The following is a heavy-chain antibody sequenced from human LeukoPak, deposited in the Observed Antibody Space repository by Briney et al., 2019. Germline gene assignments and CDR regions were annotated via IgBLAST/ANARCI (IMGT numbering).Heavy chain of an antibody. V-gene: IGHV1-2*02. D-gene: IGHD6-13*01. CDR3: ARVAAAAGIVDY. CDR2: INPNSGGT. CDR1: GYTFTGYY. Sequence: ASVKVSCKASGYTFTGYYMHWVRQAPGQGLEWMGWINPNSGGTNYAQKFQGRVTMTRDTSISTAYMELSRLRSDDTAVYYCARVAAAAGIVDYWGQGTLVTVSS. J-gene: IGHJ4*02.